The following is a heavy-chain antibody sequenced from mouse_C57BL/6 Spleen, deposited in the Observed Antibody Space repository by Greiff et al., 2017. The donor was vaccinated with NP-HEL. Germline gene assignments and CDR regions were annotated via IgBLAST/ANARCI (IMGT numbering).Heavy chain of an antibody. J-gene: IGHJ2*01. V-gene: IGHV1-82*01. D-gene: IGHD1-1*01. Sequence: QVHVKQSGPELVKPGASVKISCKASGYAFSSSWMNWVKQRPGKGLEWIGRIYPGDGDTNYNGKFKGKATLTADKSSSTAYMQLSSLTSEDSAVYFWARSYYYGSSHDLYYFDYWGQGTTLTVSS. CDR3: ARSYYYGSSHDLYYFDY. CDR2: IYPGDGDT. CDR1: GYAFSSSW.